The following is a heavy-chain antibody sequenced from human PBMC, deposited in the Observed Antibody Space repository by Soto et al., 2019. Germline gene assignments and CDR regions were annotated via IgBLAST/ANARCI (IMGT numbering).Heavy chain of an antibody. Sequence: WTWIRQPPGKGLEWIGYIYHSGSTYYNPSLKSRVTISVDRSKNQFSLKLSSVNAADTAVYYCARVPDVWGQGTTVTVSS. CDR2: IYHSGST. V-gene: IGHV4-30-2*01. J-gene: IGHJ6*02. CDR3: ARVPDV.